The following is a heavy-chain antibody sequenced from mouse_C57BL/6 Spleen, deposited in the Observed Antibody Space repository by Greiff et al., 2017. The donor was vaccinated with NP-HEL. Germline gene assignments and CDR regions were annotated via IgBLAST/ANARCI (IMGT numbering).Heavy chain of an antibody. CDR2: IYPGDGDT. J-gene: IGHJ2*01. V-gene: IGHV1-82*01. CDR1: GYAFSSSW. CDR3: ARGEGYYYGSSYH. Sequence: VKLQQSGPELVKPGASVKISCKASGYAFSSSWMNWVKQRPGKGLEWIGRIYPGDGDTNYNGKFKGKATLTADKSSSTAYMQLSSLTSEDSAVYFCARGEGYYYGSSYHWGQGTTLTVSS. D-gene: IGHD1-1*01.